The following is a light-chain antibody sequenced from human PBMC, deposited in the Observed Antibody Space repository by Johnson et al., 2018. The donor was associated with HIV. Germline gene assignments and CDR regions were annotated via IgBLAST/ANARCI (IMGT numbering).Light chain of an antibody. CDR2: DNN. Sequence: QSVLTQPPSVSAAPGQKVTISCSGSSSNVGSNSVSWYQQLPGRAPKLLIYDNNKRPSGIPDRLSGSKSGTSATLGITGLQTGDEADYYCGTWDSSLRVGVFGTGTKVTVL. V-gene: IGLV1-51*01. J-gene: IGLJ1*01. CDR1: SSNVGSNS. CDR3: GTWDSSLRVGV.